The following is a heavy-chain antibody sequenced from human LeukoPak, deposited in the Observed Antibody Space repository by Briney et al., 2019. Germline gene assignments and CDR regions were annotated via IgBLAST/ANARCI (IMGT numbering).Heavy chain of an antibody. CDR3: AREGQVSDFDY. V-gene: IGHV4-34*01. CDR1: GGSISSYY. J-gene: IGHJ4*02. CDR2: INHSGST. Sequence: SETLSLTCTVSGGSISSYYWSWIRQPPGKGLEWIGEINHSGSTNYNPSLKSRVTISVDTSKNQFSLELSSVTAADTAVYYCAREGQVSDFDYWGQGTLVTVSS.